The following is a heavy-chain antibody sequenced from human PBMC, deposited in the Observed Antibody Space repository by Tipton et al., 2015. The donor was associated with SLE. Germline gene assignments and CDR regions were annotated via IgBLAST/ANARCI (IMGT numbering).Heavy chain of an antibody. J-gene: IGHJ5*02. CDR2: INPYSGGT. Sequence: QVQLVQSGAEVKKPGASVKVSCKASGYTFTGYYMHWVRRAPGQGLEWMGWINPYSGGTNYAQKFQGRVTMTRDTSISTAYMELSRLRSDDTAVYYCARVGMITFGGVINTHWFDPWCHGTLVTVSS. D-gene: IGHD3-16*02. CDR3: ARVGMITFGGVINTHWFDP. V-gene: IGHV1-2*02. CDR1: GYTFTGYY.